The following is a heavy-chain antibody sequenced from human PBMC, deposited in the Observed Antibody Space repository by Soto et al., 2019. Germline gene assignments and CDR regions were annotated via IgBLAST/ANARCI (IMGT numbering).Heavy chain of an antibody. CDR2: TYYRSKWYN. V-gene: IGHV6-1*01. J-gene: IGHJ6*02. CDR1: GDSVSSNSAA. CDR3: ARDSSSSLYYYYYYGMDV. Sequence: SQTLSLTCAISGDSVSSNSAAWNWIRQSPSRGLEWLGRTYYRSKWYNDYAVSVKSRITINPDTSKNQFSLQLNSVTPEDTAVYYCARDSSSSLYYYYYYGMDVWGQGTTVTVSS. D-gene: IGHD6-13*01.